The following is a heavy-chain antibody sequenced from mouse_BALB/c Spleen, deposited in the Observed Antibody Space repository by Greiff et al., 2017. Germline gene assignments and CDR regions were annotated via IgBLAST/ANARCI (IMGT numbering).Heavy chain of an antibody. Sequence: VQLQESGPQLVRPGASVKISCKASGYSFTSYWMHWVKQRPGQGLEWIGMIDPSDSETRLNQKFKDKATLTVDKSSSTAYMQLSSPTSEDSAVDYCARNYDYDEGAWFAYWGQGTLVTVSA. CDR3: ARNYDYDEGAWFAY. CDR1: GYSFTSYW. D-gene: IGHD2-4*01. J-gene: IGHJ3*01. V-gene: IGHV1S126*01. CDR2: IDPSDSET.